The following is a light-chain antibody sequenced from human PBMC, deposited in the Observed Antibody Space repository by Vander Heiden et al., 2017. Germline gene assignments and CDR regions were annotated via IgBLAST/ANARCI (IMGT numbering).Light chain of an antibody. J-gene: IGKJ4*01. CDR3: QQRSNWPLT. CDR1: QSVSSY. V-gene: IGKV3-11*01. Sequence: EIVLTQSPATLSLSPGERATLSCRASQSVSSYLAWYQQKPGQAPRLLIFDASNRATGIPARVSGSGSGTDFTLTISSLEPEDFALYHCQQRSNWPLTFGGGTKVEIK. CDR2: DAS.